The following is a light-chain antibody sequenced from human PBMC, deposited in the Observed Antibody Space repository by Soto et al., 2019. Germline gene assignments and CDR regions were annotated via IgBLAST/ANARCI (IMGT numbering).Light chain of an antibody. CDR3: QQHSNWPQFT. Sequence: EIVLTQSPATLSLSPGERATLSCRASQSVSKYLAWYQQKPGQAPRLLIHDASNRATGIPARFSGSGSGTDFTLTISSLQPEDFGVYYCQQHSNWPQFTFGGGTKVEIK. V-gene: IGKV3-11*01. CDR2: DAS. J-gene: IGKJ4*01. CDR1: QSVSKY.